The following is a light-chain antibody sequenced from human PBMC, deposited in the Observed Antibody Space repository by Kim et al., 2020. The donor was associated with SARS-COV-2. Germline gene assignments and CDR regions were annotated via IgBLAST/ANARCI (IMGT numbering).Light chain of an antibody. CDR1: NSGSKS. Sequence: PGKAARITCGGNNSGSKSVLWYQQKPGQAPVLVVYDDSDRPSGIPGRFSGSNSGNTATLTNSRVEAGDEADYYCQVWDSSSDHVVFGGGTQLTVL. J-gene: IGLJ2*01. CDR2: DDS. CDR3: QVWDSSSDHVV. V-gene: IGLV3-21*03.